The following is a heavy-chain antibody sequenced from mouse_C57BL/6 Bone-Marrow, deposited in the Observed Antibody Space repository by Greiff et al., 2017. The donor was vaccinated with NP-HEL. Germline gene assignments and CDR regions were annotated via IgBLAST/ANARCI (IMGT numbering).Heavy chain of an antibody. Sequence: EVQLQQSGAELVKPGASVKLSCTASGFNIKDYYMHWVKQRTEQGLEWIGRIDPEDGETKYAPQFQGKATITADTSSNTAYLQLSSLTSEVTAVYYCASRGFDYYGSTWFAYWGQGTLVTVSA. CDR2: IDPEDGET. D-gene: IGHD1-1*01. J-gene: IGHJ3*01. CDR3: ASRGFDYYGSTWFAY. CDR1: GFNIKDYY. V-gene: IGHV14-2*01.